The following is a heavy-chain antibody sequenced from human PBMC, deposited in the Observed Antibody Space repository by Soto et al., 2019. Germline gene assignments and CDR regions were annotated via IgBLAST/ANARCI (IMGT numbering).Heavy chain of an antibody. V-gene: IGHV3-7*01. CDR3: ARDPSIVLVPGATYYSYYYGMDV. D-gene: IGHD2-2*01. J-gene: IGHJ6*02. CDR1: GFTFSSYW. CDR2: IKQDGSEK. Sequence: EVQLVESGGGLVQPGGSLRLSCAASGFTFSSYWMSWVRQAPGKGLEWVANIKQDGSEKYYVDSVKGRFTISRDNAKNSLYLQMNSLRAEDTAVYYCARDPSIVLVPGATYYSYYYGMDVWGQVTTVTVSS.